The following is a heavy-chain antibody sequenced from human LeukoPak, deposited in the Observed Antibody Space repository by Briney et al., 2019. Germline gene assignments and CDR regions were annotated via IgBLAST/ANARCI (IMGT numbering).Heavy chain of an antibody. Sequence: PGGSLRLSCAASGFSVSSSYMSWVRQAPGKGLEWVSVFYIGGNTYYADSVKGRFTISRDNSKNTLYLQMNSLRAEDTAIYYCARDRSYYNYFEYWGQGILVTVSS. CDR2: FYIGGNT. CDR1: GFSVSSSY. V-gene: IGHV3-53*01. CDR3: ARDRSYYNYFEY. J-gene: IGHJ4*02. D-gene: IGHD3-10*01.